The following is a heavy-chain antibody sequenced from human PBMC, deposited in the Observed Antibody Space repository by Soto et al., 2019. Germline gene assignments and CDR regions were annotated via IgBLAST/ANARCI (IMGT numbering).Heavy chain of an antibody. D-gene: IGHD3-10*01. CDR2: TWSDGSNK. J-gene: IGHJ4*02. CDR3: SRDPGRSSFYYYFDY. V-gene: IGHV3-33*01. Sequence: GGSHRHSSTSSGLTFINYGMHWLRQATDRGLEWVAVTWSDGSNKYYADSVKGRFTISRDNSKNTLYLQMNSLRADDTAIYYCSRDPGRSSFYYYFDYWGQGTLVTVSS. CDR1: GLTFINYG.